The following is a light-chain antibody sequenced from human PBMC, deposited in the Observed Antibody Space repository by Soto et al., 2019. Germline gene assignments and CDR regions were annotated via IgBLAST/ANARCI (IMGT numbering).Light chain of an antibody. Sequence: DIRMTPSPSSLSASVGDRVTITCRASQGIRNYLAWYQQRPGKVPKLLIYAASTLQSGVPSRFSGSGSGTDFTLTISSLQPEDVATYYCQKCKVAPFTFGGGTKVDIK. J-gene: IGKJ4*01. CDR1: QGIRNY. CDR2: AAS. CDR3: QKCKVAPFT. V-gene: IGKV1-27*01.